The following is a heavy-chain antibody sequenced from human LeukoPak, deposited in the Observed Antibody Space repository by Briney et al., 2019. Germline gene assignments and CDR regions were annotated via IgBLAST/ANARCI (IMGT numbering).Heavy chain of an antibody. CDR3: ARAQGPSFDY. Sequence: ASVKVSCKASGYTFTGYYMHWVRQAPGQGLEWMGGIIPIFGSANYAQNFQGRVTITADESTITAYMELSSLRSEDTAVYYCARAQGPSFDYWGQGTLVTVSS. J-gene: IGHJ4*02. CDR2: IIPIFGSA. CDR1: GYTFTGYY. V-gene: IGHV1-69*13.